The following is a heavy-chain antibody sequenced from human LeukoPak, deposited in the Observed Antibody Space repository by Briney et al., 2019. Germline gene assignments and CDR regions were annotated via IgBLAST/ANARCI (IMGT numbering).Heavy chain of an antibody. J-gene: IGHJ6*02. D-gene: IGHD4-11*01. CDR3: ARDDYSNYIMDV. Sequence: ASVNVSCKASGYTFTSYGISWVRQAPGQGLEWMGWISAYNGNTNYAQKLQGRVTMTTDTSTSTAYMELRSLRSDDTAVYYCARDDYSNYIMDVWGQGTTVTVSS. CDR1: GYTFTSYG. CDR2: ISAYNGNT. V-gene: IGHV1-18*01.